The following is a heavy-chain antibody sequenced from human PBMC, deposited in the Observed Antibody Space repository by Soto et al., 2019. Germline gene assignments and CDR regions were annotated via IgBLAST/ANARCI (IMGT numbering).Heavy chain of an antibody. J-gene: IGHJ4*02. CDR2: LSNDGKKD. Sequence: QVQLAQSGGGVVQPGGSLRLSCVASGFTFSNFAMHWVRQSPGKGPEWVAGLSNDGKKDFYADSVKGRFTVSRDNSKSTQHLQMNSLTAEDTAVYYCARGAHFAVVSATCNWGQGAQVTVSS. CDR1: GFTFSNFA. CDR3: ARGAHFAVVSATCN. D-gene: IGHD2-21*01. V-gene: IGHV3-30*04.